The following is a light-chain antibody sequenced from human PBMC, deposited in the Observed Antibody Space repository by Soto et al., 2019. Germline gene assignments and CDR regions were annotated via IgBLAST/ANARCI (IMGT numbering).Light chain of an antibody. CDR2: EVS. CDR3: TSYAGSNIWV. J-gene: IGLJ3*02. V-gene: IGLV2-8*01. Sequence: QSALTQPPSASGSPGQSVTISCTGTSSDVGAYNYVSWYQQYPGIAPKLMIYEVSKRPSGVPDRFSGSKSGKTASLTVAGLQPEEEADYYCTSYAGSNIWVFGGGTKVTVL. CDR1: SSDVGAYNY.